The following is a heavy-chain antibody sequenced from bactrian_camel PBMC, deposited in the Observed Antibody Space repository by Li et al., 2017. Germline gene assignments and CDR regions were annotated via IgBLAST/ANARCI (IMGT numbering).Heavy chain of an antibody. CDR2: VKSGVST. D-gene: IGHD4*01. CDR1: GLAFRPYY. V-gene: IGHV3S1*01. Sequence: HVQLVESGGGLVQPGGTLRVSCAAAGLAFRPYYISWVRQAPGKGLEWVAGVKSGVSTYYLDSVKGRFTISRDNAKNTLYLQLNTLKTEDTALYYCATGQTTCPNWGQGTQVTVS. J-gene: IGHJ4*01. CDR3: ATGQTTCPN.